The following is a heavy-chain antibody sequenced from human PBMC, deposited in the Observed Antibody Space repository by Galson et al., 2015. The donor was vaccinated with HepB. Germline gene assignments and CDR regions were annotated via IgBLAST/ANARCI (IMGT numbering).Heavy chain of an antibody. Sequence: SLRLSCAASGFTFSTYWMSWVRQAPGKGLEWVANIKQDRSEKYYVDSVKCRFTISRDNAKNSLYLQMNSLRAEDTAVYYCARAGSGSYCYQYWGQGTLVTVSS. CDR2: IKQDRSEK. V-gene: IGHV3-7*03. CDR1: GFTFSTYW. CDR3: ARAGSGSYCYQY. D-gene: IGHD3-10*01. J-gene: IGHJ4*02.